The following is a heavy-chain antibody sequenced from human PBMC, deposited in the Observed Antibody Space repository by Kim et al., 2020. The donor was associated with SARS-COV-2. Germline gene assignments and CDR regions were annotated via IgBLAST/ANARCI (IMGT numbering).Heavy chain of an antibody. V-gene: IGHV7-4-1*01. D-gene: IGHD1-1*01. CDR2: VNTKTGNP. Sequence: ASVKVSCKASGYTFTNYAIHWVRQAPGQGLEWMDWVNTKTGNPGYAQGFTGRLVFSWDTLVPTAYVEIGGLKVGTTAGNYCGKMGGMAYNRSFWAKGT. CDR1: GYTFTNYA. CDR3: GKMGGMAYNRSF. J-gene: IGHJ4*01.